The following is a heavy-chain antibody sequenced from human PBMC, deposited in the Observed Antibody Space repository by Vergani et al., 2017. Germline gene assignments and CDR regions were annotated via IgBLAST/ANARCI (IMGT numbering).Heavy chain of an antibody. V-gene: IGHV3-30*18. CDR3: AKVYAGFSGSYYEFYYYYMDV. CDR1: GFTFSNYG. D-gene: IGHD1-26*01. Sequence: QVQLVESGGGVVQPGRSLGLSCVASGFTFSNYGMHWVRQAPGKGLEWVAVISYDGSNKYYADSVKGRFTISRDNSKNTLYLQMNSLRAEDTAVYYCAKVYAGFSGSYYEFYYYYMDVWGKGTTVTVSS. J-gene: IGHJ6*03. CDR2: ISYDGSNK.